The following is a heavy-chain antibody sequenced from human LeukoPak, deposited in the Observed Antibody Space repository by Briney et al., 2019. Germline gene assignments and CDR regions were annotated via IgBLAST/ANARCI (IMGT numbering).Heavy chain of an antibody. CDR1: GGSFSGYY. V-gene: IGHV4-34*01. CDR3: ARGLNKFCSGGSCYSGS. D-gene: IGHD2-15*01. Sequence: SETLSLTCAVYGGSFSGYYWSWIRQPPGKGLEWRGEINHSGSTNYNPSLNSRVTISVDTSKNQFSMTLSSVTAADTAVYYCARGLNKFCSGGSCYSGSWGQGTLVTVSS. CDR2: INHSGST. J-gene: IGHJ4*02.